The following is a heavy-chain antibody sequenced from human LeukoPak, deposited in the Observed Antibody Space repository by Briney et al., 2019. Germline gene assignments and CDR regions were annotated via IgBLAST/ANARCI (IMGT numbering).Heavy chain of an antibody. J-gene: IGHJ5*02. V-gene: IGHV4-31*03. Sequence: SETLSLTCTVSGGSISSGGYSWSWIRQHPGKGLEWIGYIYYSGSTYYNPSLKSRVTISVDTSKNQFSLKLSSVTAADTAVYYCARDGATVTLDPWGQGTLVTVSS. D-gene: IGHD4-17*01. CDR1: GGSISSGGYS. CDR3: ARDGATVTLDP. CDR2: IYYSGST.